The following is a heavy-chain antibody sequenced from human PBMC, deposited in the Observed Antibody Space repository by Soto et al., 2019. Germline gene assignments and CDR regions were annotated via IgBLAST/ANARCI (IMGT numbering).Heavy chain of an antibody. CDR1: GYTFSNYG. J-gene: IGHJ4*02. Sequence: ASVKVSCKASGYTFSNYGINWVRQAPGQGLEWMGWISAYNGNINYAQKLQGRVTVTTDTSTSTTYMQQRSLRSDDTAVYYCAREEDSGRNYFDYWGQGTLVTVSS. D-gene: IGHD6-19*01. CDR3: AREEDSGRNYFDY. CDR2: ISAYNGNI. V-gene: IGHV1-18*01.